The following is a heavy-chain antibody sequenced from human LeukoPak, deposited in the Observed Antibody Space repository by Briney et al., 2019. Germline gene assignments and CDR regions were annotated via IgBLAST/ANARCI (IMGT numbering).Heavy chain of an antibody. D-gene: IGHD6-19*01. CDR2: ISSSGSTI. CDR3: AALSAVVPGM. J-gene: IGHJ4*02. CDR1: GFTFSSYE. Sequence: GGSLRLSCAASGFTFSSYEMNWVRQAPGKGLEWVSYISSSGSTIYYADSVKSRLTISRDNAKNSLYLQMNSLRAEDTAVYYCAALSAVVPGMWGQGTLVTVSS. V-gene: IGHV3-48*03.